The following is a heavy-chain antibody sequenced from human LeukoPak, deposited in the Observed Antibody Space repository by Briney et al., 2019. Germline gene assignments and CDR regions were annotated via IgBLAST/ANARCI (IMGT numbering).Heavy chain of an antibody. Sequence: RASVKVSCKASGYTFTGYYMHWVRQAPGQGLEWMGWINPNSGGTNYAQKFQGRVTMTRDTSISTAYMELSRLRSDDTAVYYCARVFIRGTIAAAGYWGQGTLVTVSS. J-gene: IGHJ4*02. CDR3: ARVFIRGTIAAAGY. V-gene: IGHV1-2*02. CDR2: INPNSGGT. CDR1: GYTFTGYY. D-gene: IGHD6-13*01.